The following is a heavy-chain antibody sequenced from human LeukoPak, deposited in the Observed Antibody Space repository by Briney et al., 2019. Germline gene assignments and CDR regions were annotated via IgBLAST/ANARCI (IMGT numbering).Heavy chain of an antibody. D-gene: IGHD1-1*01. CDR1: GFTFSSYA. CDR3: AKSPQGQLERTVGAFDI. V-gene: IGHV3-23*01. J-gene: IGHJ3*02. CDR2: IRGSGGNT. Sequence: PGGSLRLSCAASGFTFSSYAMNWVRQAPGKGLEWVSAIRGSGGNTYYADSVKGRFTVSRDNSKNTLYLQMNNLRAEDTAVYYCAKSPQGQLERTVGAFDIWGQGTMVTVSS.